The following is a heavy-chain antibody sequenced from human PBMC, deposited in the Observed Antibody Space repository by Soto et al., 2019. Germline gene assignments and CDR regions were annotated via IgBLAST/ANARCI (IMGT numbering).Heavy chain of an antibody. V-gene: IGHV5-51*01. D-gene: IGHD5-12*01. CDR3: AGLPAQYSGSYPFEGMGV. CDR1: AYTFTSYW. J-gene: IGHJ6*04. CDR2: ISPADSDT. Sequence: GESLKISCQGSAYTFTSYWIGWVRQIPGKGLAWLAVISPADSDTRYSPSFQVQFTISSENSISTAYLQWSSLRASDTALYYCAGLPAQYSGSYPFEGMGVWGKGTTV.